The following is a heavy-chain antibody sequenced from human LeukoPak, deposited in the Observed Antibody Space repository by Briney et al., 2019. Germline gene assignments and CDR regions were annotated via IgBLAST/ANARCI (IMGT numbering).Heavy chain of an antibody. CDR3: ARDRDYGGLGY. Sequence: GGSLRLSCTASGFTFSSYWMTWVRQAPGKGLEWVANINQDGSEKNFVDSVKGRFTISRDNAENSLYLQMNSLRAEDTAVYYCARDRDYGGLGYWGQGTLVTVSS. CDR1: GFTFSSYW. J-gene: IGHJ4*02. V-gene: IGHV3-7*01. D-gene: IGHD4-23*01. CDR2: INQDGSEK.